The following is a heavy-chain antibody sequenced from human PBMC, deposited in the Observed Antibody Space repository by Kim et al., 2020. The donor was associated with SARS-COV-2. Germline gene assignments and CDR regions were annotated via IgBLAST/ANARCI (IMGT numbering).Heavy chain of an antibody. J-gene: IGHJ4*02. CDR1: GGSISSSSYY. CDR2: IYYSGST. Sequence: SETLSLTCTVSGGSISSSSYYWGWIRQPPGKGLEWIGSIYYSGSTYYNPSLKSRVTISVDTSKNQFSLKLSSVTAADTAVYYCARRNYDILTGYYDPLDYWGQGTLVTVSS. CDR3: ARRNYDILTGYYDPLDY. D-gene: IGHD3-9*01. V-gene: IGHV4-39*01.